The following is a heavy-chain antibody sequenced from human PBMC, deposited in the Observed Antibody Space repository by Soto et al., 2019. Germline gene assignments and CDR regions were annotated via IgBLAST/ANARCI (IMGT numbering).Heavy chain of an antibody. CDR2: ISYDGSNK. CDR1: VFTFSSYG. V-gene: IGHV3-30*18. Sequence: VGSLRLSCASSVFTFSSYGMHCARHSPGKWLEWVAVISYDGSNKYYADSVKGRFTISRDNSKNTLYLQMNSLRAEDTAVYYCAKEGVLRYFDWLPEIYYFEYWGQGTLVNVSS. D-gene: IGHD3-9*01. J-gene: IGHJ4*02. CDR3: AKEGVLRYFDWLPEIYYFEY.